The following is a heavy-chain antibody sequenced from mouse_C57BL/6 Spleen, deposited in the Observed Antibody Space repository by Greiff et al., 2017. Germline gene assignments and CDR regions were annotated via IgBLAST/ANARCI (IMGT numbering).Heavy chain of an antibody. Sequence: VQLKESGPELVKPGASVKMSCKASGYTFTDYNMHWVKQSHGKSLEWIGYINPNNGGTSYNQKFKGKATLTVNKSSSTAYMELRSLTSEDSAVYYCARWGYYYGSSYPYYYAMDYWGQGTSVTVSS. D-gene: IGHD1-1*01. CDR2: INPNNGGT. CDR1: GYTFTDYN. CDR3: ARWGYYYGSSYPYYYAMDY. J-gene: IGHJ4*01. V-gene: IGHV1-22*01.